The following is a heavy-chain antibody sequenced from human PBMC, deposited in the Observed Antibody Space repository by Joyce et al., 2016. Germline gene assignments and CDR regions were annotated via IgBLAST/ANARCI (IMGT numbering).Heavy chain of an antibody. CDR3: ARRRD. CDR1: GFTVSNSD. CDR2: LYGGCGT. V-gene: IGHV3-53*01. Sequence: EVQVVESGGDLIQPGGSLRLSCAVSGFTVSNSDMNWVRQAPGKGLEGVSVLYGGCGTYYADSVKGRFTISRDNSKNTLYLQMNSLRAEDTAVYYCARRRDWGQGTLVIVSS. J-gene: IGHJ1*01.